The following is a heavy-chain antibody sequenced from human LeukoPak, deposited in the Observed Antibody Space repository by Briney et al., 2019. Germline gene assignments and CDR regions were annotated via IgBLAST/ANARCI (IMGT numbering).Heavy chain of an antibody. Sequence: GGSLRLSCEASGFTFRNYWMHWVRQAPAKGLEWVANIKPDGSQIYYVDSVKGRFTISRDNAKNSLYLQMNSLRAEDTAVYYCARDLNWETYWGQGTLVTVSS. CDR1: GFTFRNYW. CDR3: ARDLNWETY. V-gene: IGHV3-7*01. D-gene: IGHD1-1*01. CDR2: IKPDGSQI. J-gene: IGHJ4*02.